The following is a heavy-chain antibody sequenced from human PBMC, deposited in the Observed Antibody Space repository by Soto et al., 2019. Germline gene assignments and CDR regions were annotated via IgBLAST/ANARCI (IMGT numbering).Heavy chain of an antibody. J-gene: IGHJ5*02. D-gene: IGHD4-17*01. Sequence: AGGSLRLSCAASGFTFSSYGMHWVRQAPGKGLEWVAVISYDGSNKYYPGSVKGRFTISRENAKNSLYLQMNSLRAGDTAVYYCARAEYGTGFYWFDPWGQGNLVTVSS. V-gene: IGHV3-30*03. CDR1: GFTFSSYG. CDR2: ISYDGSNK. CDR3: ARAEYGTGFYWFDP.